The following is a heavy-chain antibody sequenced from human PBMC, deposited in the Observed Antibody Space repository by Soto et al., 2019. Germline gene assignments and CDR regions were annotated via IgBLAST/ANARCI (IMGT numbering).Heavy chain of an antibody. J-gene: IGHJ3*02. V-gene: IGHV5-51*01. CDR3: ARAAVAGTSSASDI. Sequence: RGESLKISCKGSGYSFSTYWIAWVRQMPGKGLEWMGIIYPGDSDTRYSPFFKVQVTISADKSINTAYLQWSSLNASDIAMYYCARAAVAGTSSASDIWGQGTMVTVS. CDR2: IYPGDSDT. CDR1: GYSFSTYW. D-gene: IGHD6-19*01.